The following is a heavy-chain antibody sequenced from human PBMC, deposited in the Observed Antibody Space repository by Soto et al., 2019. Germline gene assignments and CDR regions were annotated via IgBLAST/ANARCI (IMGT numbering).Heavy chain of an antibody. Sequence: QVKLVQSGTEVKKPGASMKVSCKASGYSFATSGISWVRQAPGQGLDGMGWISAYNGNTNYDQKLQDRIIMTRDTSTFTAYLELRSLRSDDTAVYYCARAGQYYDSSGYADWGQGTLVTVSS. CDR3: ARAGQYYDSSGYAD. D-gene: IGHD3-22*01. V-gene: IGHV1-18*01. CDR1: GYSFATSG. J-gene: IGHJ4*02. CDR2: ISAYNGNT.